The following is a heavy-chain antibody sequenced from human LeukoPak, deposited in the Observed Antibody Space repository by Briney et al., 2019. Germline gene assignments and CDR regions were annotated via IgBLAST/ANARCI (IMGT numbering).Heavy chain of an antibody. CDR2: ISSSGSYI. CDR1: GFTFSSYG. CDR3: ATPGDYGGH. D-gene: IGHD4-17*01. V-gene: IGHV3-21*01. Sequence: GGSLRLSCAASGFTFSSYGFYWVRQAPGKGLEWVASISSSGSYIYYGDSLKGRVTISRDNAKNSVKLQVKNLRANDTALYYCATPGDYGGHWGQGTLVIVSS. J-gene: IGHJ4*02.